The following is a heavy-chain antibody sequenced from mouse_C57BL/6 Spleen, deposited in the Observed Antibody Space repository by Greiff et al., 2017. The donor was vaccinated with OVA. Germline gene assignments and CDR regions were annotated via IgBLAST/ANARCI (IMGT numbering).Heavy chain of an antibody. CDR2: ISSGSSTI. D-gene: IGHD2-10*01. Sequence: EVQLVESGGGLVKPGGSLKLSCAASGFTFSDYGMHWVRQAPEKGLEWVAYISSGSSTIYYADTVKGRFTISRDNAKNTLFLQMTSLRSEDTAMYYCARQGSYYSTPFAYWGQGTLVTVSA. J-gene: IGHJ3*01. CDR3: ARQGSYYSTPFAY. CDR1: GFTFSDYG. V-gene: IGHV5-17*01.